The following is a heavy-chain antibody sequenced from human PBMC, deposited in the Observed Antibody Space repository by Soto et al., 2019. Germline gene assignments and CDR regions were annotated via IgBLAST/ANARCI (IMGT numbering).Heavy chain of an antibody. CDR1: GFTFSSYG. J-gene: IGHJ4*02. CDR2: IWYDGSNK. Sequence: QVQLVESGGGVVQPGRSLRLSCAASGFTFSSYGMHWVRQAPGKGLEWVAVIWYDGSNKYYADSVKGRFTISRDNSKNTLYLQMNSLRAEDTAVYYCARGGGIVGYSGGWYLGYYFDYWGQGTLVTVSS. CDR3: ARGGGIVGYSGGWYLGYYFDY. D-gene: IGHD6-19*01. V-gene: IGHV3-33*01.